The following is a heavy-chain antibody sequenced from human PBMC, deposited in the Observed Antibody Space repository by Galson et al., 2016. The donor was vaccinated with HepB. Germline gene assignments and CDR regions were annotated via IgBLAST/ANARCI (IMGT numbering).Heavy chain of an antibody. Sequence: SVKVSCKASGGTFNTYAISWVRQAPGQGLEWMGGIIPIFATANYALKFQGRVTINADESTSTAHIEVSSLRYEDTAVYYCARVRDGYNTHFYYGMDVWGQGTSVTVS. CDR1: GGTFNTYA. CDR2: IIPIFATA. D-gene: IGHD5-24*01. V-gene: IGHV1-69*13. CDR3: ARVRDGYNTHFYYGMDV. J-gene: IGHJ6*02.